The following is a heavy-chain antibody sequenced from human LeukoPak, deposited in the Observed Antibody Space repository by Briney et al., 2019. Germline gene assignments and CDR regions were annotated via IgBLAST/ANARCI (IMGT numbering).Heavy chain of an antibody. CDR3: ARESTFYSDSSGYYFDY. V-gene: IGHV3-21*01. J-gene: IGHJ4*02. Sequence: GGSLRLSCAASGFTFSSYTMNWVRQAPGKGLEWVSSISSSGYYIYYTDPVKGRFTISRDNAKNSLYLQLNSLRAEDTAVYYCARESTFYSDSSGYYFDYWGQGTLVTVSS. D-gene: IGHD3-22*01. CDR1: GFTFSSYT. CDR2: ISSSGYYI.